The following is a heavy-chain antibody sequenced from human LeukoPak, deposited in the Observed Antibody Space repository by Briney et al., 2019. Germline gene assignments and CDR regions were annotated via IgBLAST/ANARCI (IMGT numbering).Heavy chain of an antibody. CDR1: GFTFRSFA. V-gene: IGHV3-23*01. CDR2: ISASGHYI. Sequence: GGSLRLSCEASGFTFRSFAMSWVRQAPGKGLEWLSGISASGHYIYQADSVKGRFTISRDNSKNTLYIEINSLRVEDTAVYYCARDGSWGDYQFYFYMDVWGKGTTVTVSS. CDR3: ARDGSWGDYQFYFYMDV. D-gene: IGHD2-2*01. J-gene: IGHJ6*03.